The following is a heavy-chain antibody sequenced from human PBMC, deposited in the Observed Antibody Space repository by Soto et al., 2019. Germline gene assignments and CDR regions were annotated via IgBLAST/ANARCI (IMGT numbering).Heavy chain of an antibody. CDR2: INSDGSST. Sequence: SGGSLRLSCAASGFTFSSYWMHWVRQAPGKGLVWVSRINSDGSSTSYADSVKGRFTISRDNAKNTLYLQMNSLRAEDTAVYYFTRVKYYDFWSAYSRTLDSLGQGPLVTVSP. CDR1: GFTFSSYW. D-gene: IGHD3-3*01. J-gene: IGHJ4*02. CDR3: TRVKYYDFWSAYSRTLDS. V-gene: IGHV3-74*01.